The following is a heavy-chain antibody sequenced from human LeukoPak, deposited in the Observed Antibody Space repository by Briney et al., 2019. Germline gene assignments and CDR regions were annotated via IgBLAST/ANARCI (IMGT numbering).Heavy chain of an antibody. V-gene: IGHV3-48*04. CDR1: GFTFTDYS. CDR3: AREDSSGYSHFAY. Sequence: GGSLRLSCAVSGFTFTDYSMNWVRQAPGKGLEWVSYISRYSRTIFYAESVKGRFTISRDNAKNSLDLQMSSLRAEDTAVYYCAREDSSGYSHFAYWGQGTLVTVSS. J-gene: IGHJ4*02. D-gene: IGHD3-22*01. CDR2: ISRYSRTI.